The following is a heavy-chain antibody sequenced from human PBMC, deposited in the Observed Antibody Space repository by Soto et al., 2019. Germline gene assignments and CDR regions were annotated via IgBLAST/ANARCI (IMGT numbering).Heavy chain of an antibody. D-gene: IGHD3-10*01. CDR3: ARDRGDEDWYFDL. CDR2: INAGNGNT. CDR1: GYTFTSYA. V-gene: IGHV1-3*05. J-gene: IGHJ2*01. Sequence: QVQLVQSGAEEKKPGASVKVSCKASGYTFTSYAMHWVRQAPGQRLEWMGWINAGNGNTKYSQKFQGRVTITRDTSASTAYMELSSLRSEDTAVYYCARDRGDEDWYFDLWGRGTLVTVSS.